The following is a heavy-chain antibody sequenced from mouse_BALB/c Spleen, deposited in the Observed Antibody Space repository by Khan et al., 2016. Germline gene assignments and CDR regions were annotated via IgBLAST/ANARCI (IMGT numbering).Heavy chain of an antibody. V-gene: IGHV1-7*01. CDR3: SRSVVAC. D-gene: IGHD1-1*01. CDR2: INPSTGYT. J-gene: IGHJ3*01. CDR1: GYTFTSYW. Sequence: QVQLQQSGAELAKPGASVKMSCKASGYTFTSYWMHWVKQRPGQGLEWIGYINPSTGYTEYNQKFKDKATLTADKSSSTAYMQLSSLTSEDSAVYYCSRSVVACWCQGTLVPVSA.